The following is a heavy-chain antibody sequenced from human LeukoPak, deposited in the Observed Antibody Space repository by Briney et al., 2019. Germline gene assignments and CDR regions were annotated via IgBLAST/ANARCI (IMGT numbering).Heavy chain of an antibody. CDR1: GFTFSSYG. D-gene: IGHD3-22*01. V-gene: IGHV3-23*01. CDR3: ARDRKGPNYYDSSGYDY. J-gene: IGHJ4*02. Sequence: PGGSLRLSCAASGFTFSSYGMSWVRQAPGKGLEWVSAISGSGGSTYYADSVKGRFTISRDNSKNTLYLQMNSLRAEDTAVYYCARDRKGPNYYDSSGYDYWGQGTLVTVSS. CDR2: ISGSGGST.